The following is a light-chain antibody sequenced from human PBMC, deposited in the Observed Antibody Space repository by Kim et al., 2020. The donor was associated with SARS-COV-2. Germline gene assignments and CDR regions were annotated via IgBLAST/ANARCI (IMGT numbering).Light chain of an antibody. Sequence: TLSCTGTSSDVGSYNLVSWYQQHPGKAPKLMIYEVSKRPSGVSNRFSGSKSGNTASLTISGLQAEDEADYYCCSYAGSSTSVVFGGGTQLTVL. J-gene: IGLJ2*01. V-gene: IGLV2-23*02. CDR2: EVS. CDR1: SSDVGSYNL. CDR3: CSYAGSSTSVV.